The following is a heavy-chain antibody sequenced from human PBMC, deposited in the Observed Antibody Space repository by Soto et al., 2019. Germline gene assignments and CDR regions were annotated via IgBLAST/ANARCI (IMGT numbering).Heavy chain of an antibody. J-gene: IGHJ4*02. CDR3: AKNKYYYDSSXYWELDY. D-gene: IGHD3-22*01. CDR1: GFTFSSYG. CDR2: ISYDGSNK. V-gene: IGHV3-30*18. Sequence: SLRLSCAASGFTFSSYGMHWVRQAPGRGLEWVAVISYDGSNKYYADSVKGRFTISRDNSKNTLYLQMNSLRAEDTAVYYCAKNKYYYDSSXYWELDYWGQGTLVTVSS.